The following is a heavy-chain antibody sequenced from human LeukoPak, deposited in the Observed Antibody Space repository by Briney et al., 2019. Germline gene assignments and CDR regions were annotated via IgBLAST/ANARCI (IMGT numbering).Heavy chain of an antibody. J-gene: IGHJ4*02. Sequence: TGGSLRLSCAASGFTFSNHDMNWVRQAPGKGLEWVSYISASGANILYADSVRGRFTISRDNAKNSLYLQMNSLRAEDTAVYYCARRFDIWGQGTLVTVSS. V-gene: IGHV3-48*01. CDR3: ARRFDI. CDR2: ISASGANI. CDR1: GFTFSNHD.